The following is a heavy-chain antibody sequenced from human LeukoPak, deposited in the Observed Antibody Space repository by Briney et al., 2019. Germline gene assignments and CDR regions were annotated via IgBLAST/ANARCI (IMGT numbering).Heavy chain of an antibody. CDR1: GYTFTTYG. V-gene: IGHV1-18*01. J-gene: IGHJ4*02. Sequence: ASVKVSCKASGYTFTTYGISWVRQAPGQGLEWMGWINPYNGKTKFAQKLQGRVTMTTDTSTSTAYMELRSLRSDDTAVFYCAREIYGRFDYWGQGTLVTVSS. D-gene: IGHD2-2*02. CDR3: AREIYGRFDY. CDR2: INPYNGKT.